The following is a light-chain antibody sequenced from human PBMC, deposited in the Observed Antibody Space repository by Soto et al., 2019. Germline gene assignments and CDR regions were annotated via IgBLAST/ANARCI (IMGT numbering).Light chain of an antibody. Sequence: EIVLTQSPGTLSLSPGERATISCTASQSVACNFLAWYQQRPGQAPRLLISAASSRATAIPDRFSGSGSGTEFTLTISRLEPDDSAVYFCQQYGNSPLTFGPGTKLNIK. CDR1: QSVACNF. CDR3: QQYGNSPLT. J-gene: IGKJ3*01. V-gene: IGKV3-20*01. CDR2: AAS.